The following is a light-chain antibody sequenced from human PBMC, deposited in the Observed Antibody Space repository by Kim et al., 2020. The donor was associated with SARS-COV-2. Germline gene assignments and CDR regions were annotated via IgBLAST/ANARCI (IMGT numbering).Light chain of an antibody. J-gene: IGKJ5*01. CDR1: EAISTW. CDR3: QEAIGFPTT. Sequence: ASVGDTVTITCRAGEAISTWVAWYQQKPGKAPKLRISAASALQTGVPSRFSGSGSGTVFTLTINNLQPEDFAVYYCQEAIGFPTTFGQGTRLEIK. V-gene: IGKV1-12*01. CDR2: AAS.